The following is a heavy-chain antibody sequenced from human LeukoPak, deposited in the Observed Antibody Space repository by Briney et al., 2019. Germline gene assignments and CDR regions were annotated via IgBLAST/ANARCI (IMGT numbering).Heavy chain of an antibody. Sequence: GGSLRLSCAASGFTFSSYAMHWVRQAPGKGLEWVAVISYDGSNKYYADSVKGRFTISRDNSKNTLYLQMNSLRAEDTAVYYCARGLTIHPRREGPTDYWGQGTLVTVSS. V-gene: IGHV3-30-3*01. D-gene: IGHD3-3*01. CDR3: ARGLTIHPRREGPTDY. J-gene: IGHJ4*02. CDR1: GFTFSSYA. CDR2: ISYDGSNK.